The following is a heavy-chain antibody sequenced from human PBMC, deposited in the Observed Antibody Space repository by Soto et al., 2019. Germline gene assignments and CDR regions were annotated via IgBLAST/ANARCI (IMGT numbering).Heavy chain of an antibody. CDR3: AKAHDDSSGYYYDDAFDI. CDR2: ISGSGGST. V-gene: IGHV3-23*01. D-gene: IGHD3-22*01. Sequence: EVQLLESGGGLVKPGGSLRLSCAASGFTFSSYAMSWVRQAPGKGLEWVSAISGSGGSTYYADSVKGRFTISRDNSKNTLYLQMNSQRDEDTAVYDCAKAHDDSSGYYYDDAFDIWGQGTMVTVSS. CDR1: GFTFSSYA. J-gene: IGHJ3*02.